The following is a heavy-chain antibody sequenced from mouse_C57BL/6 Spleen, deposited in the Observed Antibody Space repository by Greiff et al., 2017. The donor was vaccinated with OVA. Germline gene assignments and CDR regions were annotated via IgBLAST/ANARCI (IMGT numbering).Heavy chain of an antibody. CDR1: GFSLSTFGMG. V-gene: IGHV8-8*01. Sequence: QVTLKVSGPGILQPSQTLSLSCSFSGFSLSTFGMGVGWLRQPSGKGLEWLAHIWWDDAKYYNPALKSRLTISKDTSKTQVVFKNANMDTADTATYYCARISTVVATGAMDYWGQGTSVTVSS. CDR2: IWWDDAK. CDR3: ARISTVVATGAMDY. J-gene: IGHJ4*01. D-gene: IGHD1-1*01.